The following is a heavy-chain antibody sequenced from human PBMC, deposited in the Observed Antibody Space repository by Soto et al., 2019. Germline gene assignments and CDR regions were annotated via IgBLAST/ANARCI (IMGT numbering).Heavy chain of an antibody. CDR3: ARWSDNKVVDP. CDR2: IWYDGSEK. V-gene: IGHV3-33*01. CDR1: GFTFRSHG. Sequence: QVQLVESGGGVVQPGRSLRLSCEASGFTFRSHGMHWVRQAPGKGLEWLAVIWYDGSEKYYADSVKGRFTLSRDNSKNTLYLQMNSLTVEDTAVYYCARWSDNKVVDPWGQGTVVTVS. D-gene: IGHD1-1*01. J-gene: IGHJ5*02.